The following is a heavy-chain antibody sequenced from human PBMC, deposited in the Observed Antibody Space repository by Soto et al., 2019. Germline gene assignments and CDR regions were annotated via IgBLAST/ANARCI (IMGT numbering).Heavy chain of an antibody. CDR3: ARDTHSAVRSDW. Sequence: LVESGGGLVQAGASLRLSCAVSGFSVSDNFMTWVRQAPGKGLEWISVIYNDGTTYHADSVKGRFIASRDKSQNRLYLQMNNLRVEDSAVYFCARDTHSAVRSDWWGQGTLVTVAS. CDR1: GFSVSDNF. CDR2: IYNDGTT. V-gene: IGHV3-66*01. J-gene: IGHJ4*02. D-gene: IGHD3-9*01.